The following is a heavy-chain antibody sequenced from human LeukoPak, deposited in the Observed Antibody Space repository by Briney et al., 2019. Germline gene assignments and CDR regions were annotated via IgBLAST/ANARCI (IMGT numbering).Heavy chain of an antibody. CDR2: IIPIFGTA. CDR3: ARDSLYGVVDC. D-gene: IGHD4-17*01. V-gene: IGHV1-69*13. Sequence: GASVKVSCKASGGTFSSYAISWVRQAPGQGLEWMGGIIPIFGTANYAQKFQGRVTITADESTSTVYMYLSSLRSEGTAVYYCARDSLYGVVDCWGQGTLVTVSS. J-gene: IGHJ4*02. CDR1: GGTFSSYA.